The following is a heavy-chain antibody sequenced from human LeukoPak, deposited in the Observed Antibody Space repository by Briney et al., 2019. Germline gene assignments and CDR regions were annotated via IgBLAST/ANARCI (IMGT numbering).Heavy chain of an antibody. V-gene: IGHV3-33*08. Sequence: GRSLRLSCAASGFTFSSYGMHWVRQAPGKGLEWVAVIWYDGSNKYYADSVKGRFTISRDNSKNTLYLQMNSLRAEDTAVYYCARDIGSGWPHTVDYWGQGTLVTVSS. CDR1: GFTFSSYG. D-gene: IGHD6-19*01. J-gene: IGHJ4*02. CDR3: ARDIGSGWPHTVDY. CDR2: IWYDGSNK.